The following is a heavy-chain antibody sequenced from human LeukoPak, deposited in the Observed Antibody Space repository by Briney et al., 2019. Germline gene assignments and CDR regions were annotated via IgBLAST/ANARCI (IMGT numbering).Heavy chain of an antibody. CDR3: ARATNDYYGSDPLDY. V-gene: IGHV4-4*02. CDR1: GGSISSNNW. Sequence: SGTLSLTCAVSGGSISSNNWWSWVRQPPGKGLEWIGEVYHSGSTNYNPSLKSRVTISVDKSKKQFSLKLSSVTAADTAVYYCARATNDYYGSDPLDYWGQGTLVTVSS. CDR2: VYHSGST. D-gene: IGHD3-10*01. J-gene: IGHJ4*02.